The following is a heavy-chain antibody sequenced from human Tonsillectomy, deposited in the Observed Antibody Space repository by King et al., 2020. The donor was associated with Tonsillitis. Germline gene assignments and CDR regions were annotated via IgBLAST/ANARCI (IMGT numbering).Heavy chain of an antibody. CDR3: ARISYSSSWYFDY. CDR2: IDWDDDK. V-gene: IGHV2-70*20. D-gene: IGHD6-13*01. CDR1: WFSLSTSGMC. Sequence: TLKESGPALVKTTQTLTLNCTFSWFSLSTSGMCVSWVRQPPGKALEWLAPIDWDDDKYYSTSLNTRLTNSKDTSKNQVVLTMTNMDPVDTATYYCARISYSSSWYFDYWGQGTLVTVSS. J-gene: IGHJ4*02.